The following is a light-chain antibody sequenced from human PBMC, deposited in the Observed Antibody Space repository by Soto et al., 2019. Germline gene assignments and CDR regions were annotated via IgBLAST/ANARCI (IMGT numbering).Light chain of an antibody. CDR1: SSDVGKYDR. V-gene: IGLV2-18*02. CDR3: SSYTSTSRYV. CDR2: EVT. J-gene: IGLJ1*01. Sequence: QSALTQPPSVSGSPGQSVTISCTGTSSDVGKYDRVSWYQQPPGTAPKPIIYEVTNRPSGVPARFSGSKSGNTASLTISGLQAEDEADYYCSSYTSTSRYVFGAGTKLTVL.